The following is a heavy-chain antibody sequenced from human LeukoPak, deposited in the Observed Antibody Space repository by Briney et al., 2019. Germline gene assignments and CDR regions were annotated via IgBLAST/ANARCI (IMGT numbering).Heavy chain of an antibody. CDR2: IRYDESNK. D-gene: IGHD2-15*01. CDR1: GFTFSSYG. J-gene: IGHJ4*02. CDR3: ANSDSGGNGDY. V-gene: IGHV3-30*02. Sequence: GGSLRLSCAASGFTFSSYGMHWVRQAPGKGLEWVAFIRYDESNKYYADSVKGRFTISRDNSKNTLYLQMNSLRAEDTAVYYCANSDSGGNGDYWGQGTLVTVSS.